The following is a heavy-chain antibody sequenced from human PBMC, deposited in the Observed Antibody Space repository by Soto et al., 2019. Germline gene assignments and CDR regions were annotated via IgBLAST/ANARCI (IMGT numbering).Heavy chain of an antibody. CDR2: IIGSGGST. CDR3: AKDRNYYDSSGYDY. D-gene: IGHD3-22*01. J-gene: IGHJ4*02. CDR1: GFTLSDHY. V-gene: IGHV3-23*01. Sequence: GGSLRLSCAGSGFTLSDHYIDWVRQAPGKGLEWVSTIIGSGGSTYYADSVKGRFSVSRDNSKNTLYLQMNSLRAEDTAVYYCAKDRNYYDSSGYDYWGQGTLVTVSS.